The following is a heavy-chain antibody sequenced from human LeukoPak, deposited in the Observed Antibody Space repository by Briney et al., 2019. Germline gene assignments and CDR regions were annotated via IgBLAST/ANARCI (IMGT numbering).Heavy chain of an antibody. CDR1: GFTFSSYS. J-gene: IGHJ4*02. CDR2: ISSSSSTI. V-gene: IGHV3-48*01. Sequence: PGGSLRLSCAASGFTFSSYSMNWVRQAPGKGLEWVSYISSSSSTIYYADSVKGRFTISRDNAKNSLYLQMNSLRAEDTAVYYCARDSPGTYWGQGTLVTVSS. D-gene: IGHD3-10*01. CDR3: ARDSPGTY.